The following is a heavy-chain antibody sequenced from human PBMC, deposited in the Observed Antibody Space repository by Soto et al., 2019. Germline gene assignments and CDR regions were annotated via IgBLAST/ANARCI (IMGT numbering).Heavy chain of an antibody. CDR2: ISSSGTT. V-gene: IGHV4-61*01. D-gene: IGHD3-22*01. J-gene: IGHJ5*02. CDR3: AREDETYPSHNSGYKNWFDT. CDR1: GGSVSSGTYY. Sequence: KPSETLSLTCAVSGGSVSSGTYYWSWIRQPPGKGLEWIGYISSSGTTNYNPSLESRVTISLDTSKNQFSLKLSSVTAADSAVYYCAREDETYPSHNSGYKNWFDTWGQGTLVTVSS.